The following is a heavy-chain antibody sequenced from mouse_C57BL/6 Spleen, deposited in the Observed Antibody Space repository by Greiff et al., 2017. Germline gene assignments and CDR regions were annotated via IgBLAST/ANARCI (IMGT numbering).Heavy chain of an antibody. CDR1: GYSFTGYY. CDR2: INPSTGGT. J-gene: IGHJ2*01. Sequence: VQLQQSGPELVKPGASVKISCKASGYSFTGYYMNWVKQSPEKSLEWIGEINPSTGGTTYNQKFKAKATLTVDKSSSTAYMQLKSLTSEDSAVYYCARQGYYGFDYWGQGTTLTVSS. V-gene: IGHV1-42*01. D-gene: IGHD1-1*01. CDR3: ARQGYYGFDY.